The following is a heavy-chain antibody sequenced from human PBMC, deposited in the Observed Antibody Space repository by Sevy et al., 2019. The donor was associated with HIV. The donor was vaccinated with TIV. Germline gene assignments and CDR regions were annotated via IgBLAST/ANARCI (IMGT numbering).Heavy chain of an antibody. CDR3: ARGDNYRDGYLGPA. CDR1: GGSISSGDYY. D-gene: IGHD5-12*01. Sequence: SETLSLTCTVSGGSISSGDYYWSWIRQPPGKGLEWIGYIYYSGSTYYNPSLKSRVTISVDTSKNQFSLKLSSVTAADTAVYYCARGDNYRDGYLGPAWGQGTLVTVSS. CDR2: IYYSGST. J-gene: IGHJ5*02. V-gene: IGHV4-30-4*01.